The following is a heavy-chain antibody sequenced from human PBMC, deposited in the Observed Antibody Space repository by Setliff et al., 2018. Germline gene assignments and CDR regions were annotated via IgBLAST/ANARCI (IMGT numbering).Heavy chain of an antibody. D-gene: IGHD2-21*01. CDR3: ARGLVAARYYYYYYMDV. CDR1: GGTFSDYY. J-gene: IGHJ6*03. V-gene: IGHV4-34*01. Sequence: KPSETLSLTCAAYGGTFSDYYWTWIRQPPGKGLEWVGEINHRGSTTYNPSLKSRVTISVDTSKNQFSLKLSSVTAADTAVYYCARGLVAARYYYYYYMDVWGKGTTVTVSS. CDR2: INHRGST.